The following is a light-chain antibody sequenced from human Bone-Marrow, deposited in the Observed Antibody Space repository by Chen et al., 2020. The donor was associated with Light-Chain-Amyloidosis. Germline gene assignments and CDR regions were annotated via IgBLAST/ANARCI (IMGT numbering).Light chain of an antibody. CDR1: SSDVGGDKH. CDR2: AVT. V-gene: IGLV2-14*01. J-gene: IGLJ1*01. CDR3: STYTSTNTRV. Sequence: QSALTPPASVSGSPGQSITISCTGTSSDVGGDKHVSWYQQHPDKAPKLMIYAVTNRPSWVPARFSGSKSASTPSLTISGLQTEAEADYFCSTYTSTNTRVFGSGTGVTVL.